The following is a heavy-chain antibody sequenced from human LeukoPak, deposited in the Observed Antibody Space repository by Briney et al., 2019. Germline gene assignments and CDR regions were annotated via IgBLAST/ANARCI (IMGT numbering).Heavy chain of an antibody. CDR2: ITSTPSTI. J-gene: IGHJ6*04. D-gene: IGHD3-10*01. CDR1: GFTFSSYE. V-gene: IGHV3-48*03. CDR3: ATWFGV. Sequence: GGXXRLSCAASGFTFSSYEMNWGRQAPGQLLDLFSYITSTPSTIYYAASVKGPLTISRDNAKTSLYLQMNSLRAEDAAVYYCATWFGVWGKGTTVTDSS.